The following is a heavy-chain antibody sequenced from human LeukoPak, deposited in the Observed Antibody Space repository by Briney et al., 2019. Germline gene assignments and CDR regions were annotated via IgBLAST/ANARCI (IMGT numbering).Heavy chain of an antibody. CDR2: IYTNGGA. CDR3: AREPPGY. J-gene: IGHJ4*02. Sequence: PSQTLSLTCTVSGGSVTSGNYYWNWIRQPAGKGLERIGRIYTNGGASYNPSLKSRVTISIDASKNQFSLKLSSVTAADTAVYYCAREPPGYWGQGILVTVSS. V-gene: IGHV4-61*02. CDR1: GGSVTSGNYY.